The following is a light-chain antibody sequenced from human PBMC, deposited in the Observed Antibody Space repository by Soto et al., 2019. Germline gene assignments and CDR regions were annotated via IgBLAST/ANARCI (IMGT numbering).Light chain of an antibody. V-gene: IGKV1-5*03. CDR3: QQYKSYTWT. Sequence: DIQMTQSPSTLSASVGDRVTITCRASQSISSWLAWYQQKPGKAPMLLIYKASSLESGVASRFTGSGSGTEFTLTISSLQPDDFATYYCQQYKSYTWTFGQGTKVEIK. J-gene: IGKJ1*01. CDR2: KAS. CDR1: QSISSW.